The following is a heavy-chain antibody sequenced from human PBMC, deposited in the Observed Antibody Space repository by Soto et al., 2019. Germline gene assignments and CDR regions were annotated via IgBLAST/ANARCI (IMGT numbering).Heavy chain of an antibody. CDR3: ARDPFSYGPPGWDYYMDV. V-gene: IGHV3-66*01. D-gene: IGHD4-17*01. Sequence: GGSLRLSCAASGFTVSSNHMSWVRQAPGKGLEWVSVIYSGGSTYYADSVKGRFTISRDNSKNTLYLQMNSLRAEDTAVYYCARDPFSYGPPGWDYYMDVWGKGTTVTVSS. CDR1: GFTVSSNH. CDR2: IYSGGST. J-gene: IGHJ6*03.